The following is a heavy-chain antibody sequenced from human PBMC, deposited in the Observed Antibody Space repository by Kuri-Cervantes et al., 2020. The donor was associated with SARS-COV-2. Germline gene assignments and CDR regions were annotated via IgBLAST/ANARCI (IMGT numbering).Heavy chain of an antibody. D-gene: IGHD6-19*01. CDR1: GYTFTSYW. CDR3: ARQRGSGWGGYYYGMDV. V-gene: IGHV5-51*01. CDR2: IYPGDSDT. J-gene: IGHJ6*02. Sequence: KVSCKASGYTFTSYWIGWARQMPGKVLEWIGIIYPGDSDTRYSPSFQAQVTVSADKSLRTAYLQWSSLRASDTAMYYCARQRGSGWGGYYYGMDVWGQGTTVTVSS.